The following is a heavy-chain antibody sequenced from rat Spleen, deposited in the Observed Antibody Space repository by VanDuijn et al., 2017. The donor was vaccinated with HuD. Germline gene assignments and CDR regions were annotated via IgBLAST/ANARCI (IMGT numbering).Heavy chain of an antibody. D-gene: IGHD1-9*01. Sequence: EVQLVESGGGLVQPGRSLKLSCAASGFTFSSFPMAWVRQAPKKGLEWVASISPSGGSTYYRDSVKGRFTISRDNAKSTLYLQMDSLRSEDTATYYCARHPTYYGFDGDWFACWGQGTLVTVSS. CDR2: ISPSGGST. V-gene: IGHV5-46*01. CDR1: GFTFSSFP. CDR3: ARHPTYYGFDGDWFAC. J-gene: IGHJ3*01.